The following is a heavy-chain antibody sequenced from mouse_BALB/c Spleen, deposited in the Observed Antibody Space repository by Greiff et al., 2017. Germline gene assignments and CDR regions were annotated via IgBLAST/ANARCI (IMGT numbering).Heavy chain of an antibody. D-gene: IGHD2-1*01. Sequence: VKLQESGTVLARPGASVKMSCKASGYTFTSYWINWVKQRPGQGLEWIGNIYPSDSYTNYNQKFKDKATLTVDKSSSTAYMQLSSPTSEDSAVYYCTRNYGNLAWFAYWGQGTLVTVSA. CDR1: GYTFTSYW. CDR2: IYPSDSYT. CDR3: TRNYGNLAWFAY. J-gene: IGHJ3*01. V-gene: IGHV1S126*01.